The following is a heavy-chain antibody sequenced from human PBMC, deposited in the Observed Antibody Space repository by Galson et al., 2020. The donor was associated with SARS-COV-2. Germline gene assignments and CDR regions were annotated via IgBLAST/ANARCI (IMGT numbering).Heavy chain of an antibody. D-gene: IGHD3-3*01. V-gene: IGHV4-30-4*01. CDR2: IYYSGST. Sequence: SETLSLTYPVSGGSISSGDYYWSWIRQPPGKGLEWIGYIYYSGSTYYNPSLKSRVTISVDTSKNQFSLKLSSVTAADTAVYYCARAKRITIFGVVLYFDYWGQGTLVTVSS. CDR3: ARAKRITIFGVVLYFDY. J-gene: IGHJ4*02. CDR1: GGSISSGDYY.